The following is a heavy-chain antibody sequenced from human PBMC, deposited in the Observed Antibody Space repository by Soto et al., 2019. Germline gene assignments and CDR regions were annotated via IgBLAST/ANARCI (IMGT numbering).Heavy chain of an antibody. D-gene: IGHD7-27*01. Sequence: GGSLRLSCAASGFTFSVSAMHWVRQASGKGLEWVGRIRSKANSYASAYAASVKGRFTISRDDSKNMAYLQMNSLKTEETAVYYCTRLGIGPAFDIWGQGTMVTVSS. J-gene: IGHJ3*02. CDR2: IRSKANSYAS. V-gene: IGHV3-73*01. CDR1: GFTFSVSA. CDR3: TRLGIGPAFDI.